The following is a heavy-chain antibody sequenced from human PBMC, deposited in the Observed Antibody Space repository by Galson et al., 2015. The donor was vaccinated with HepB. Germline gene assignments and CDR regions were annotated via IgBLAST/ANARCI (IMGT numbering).Heavy chain of an antibody. Sequence: SLRLSCAASGFTFSNAWMSWVRQAPGKGLEWVGRIKSKTDGGTTDYAAPVKGRFTISRDDSKNTLYLQMNSLKTEDTAVYYCTKLLYYDSSSDYWGQGTLVTVSS. CDR3: TKLLYYDSSSDY. CDR1: GFTFSNAW. V-gene: IGHV3-15*01. J-gene: IGHJ4*02. CDR2: IKSKTDGGTT. D-gene: IGHD3-22*01.